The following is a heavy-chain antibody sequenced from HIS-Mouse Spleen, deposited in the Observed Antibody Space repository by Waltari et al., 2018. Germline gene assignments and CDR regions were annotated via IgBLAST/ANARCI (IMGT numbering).Heavy chain of an antibody. CDR3: ARDRIAVAATGWFDP. Sequence: FTFSSYGMHWVRQAPGKGLEWVAVIWYDGSNKYYADSVKGRFTISRENSKNTLYLQMNSLRAEDTAVYYCARDRIAVAATGWFDPWGQGTLVTVSS. CDR1: FTFSSYG. V-gene: IGHV3-33*01. J-gene: IGHJ5*02. D-gene: IGHD6-19*01. CDR2: IWYDGSNK.